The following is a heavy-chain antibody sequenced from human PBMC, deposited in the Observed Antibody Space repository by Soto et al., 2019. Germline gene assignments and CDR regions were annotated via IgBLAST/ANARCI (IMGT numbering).Heavy chain of an antibody. J-gene: IGHJ4*02. CDR1: GFTVSSNY. Sequence: EVQLVEAGGGLVQPGESLRLSCAASGFTVSSNYMSWVRQAPVKGLEWVSIIYSGCSTYYADSVKGRFTISRDNSKNTLYLQMSSLRADYTGVYYCARESIVGATNSFDYCGQGTLVTVSS. D-gene: IGHD1-26*01. CDR2: IYSGCST. CDR3: ARESIVGATNSFDY. V-gene: IGHV3-66*01.